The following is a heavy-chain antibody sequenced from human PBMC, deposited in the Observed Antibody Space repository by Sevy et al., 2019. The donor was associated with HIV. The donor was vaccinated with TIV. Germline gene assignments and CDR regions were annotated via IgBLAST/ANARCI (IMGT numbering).Heavy chain of an antibody. D-gene: IGHD2-15*01. CDR1: GFTFSSYN. CDR3: ARVVAYCTGGTCFPGYYYGMDV. J-gene: IGHJ6*02. CDR2: ISSSSSSI. Sequence: GGSLRLSCAASGFTFSSYNMNWVRQAPGKGLEWVSSISSSSSSIYYADSVRGRFTSSRDNAKNSLYLQMNSLRAEDTALYYCARVVAYCTGGTCFPGYYYGMDVWGQGTTVTVSS. V-gene: IGHV3-21*01.